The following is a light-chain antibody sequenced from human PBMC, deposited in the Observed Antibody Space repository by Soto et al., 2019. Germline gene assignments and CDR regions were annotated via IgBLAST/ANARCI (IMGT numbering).Light chain of an antibody. V-gene: IGKV1-5*03. CDR3: QQYINYFRT. CDR1: QSIGVW. CDR2: KTS. Sequence: DIQMTQSPSTLSASVGDRVTITCRASQSIGVWLAWYQQKPGTAPKLLIYKTSTLDSGVPLRFSGSGSGTECTLTISSLQPDDFATYYCQQYINYFRTFGQGTKVEIK. J-gene: IGKJ1*01.